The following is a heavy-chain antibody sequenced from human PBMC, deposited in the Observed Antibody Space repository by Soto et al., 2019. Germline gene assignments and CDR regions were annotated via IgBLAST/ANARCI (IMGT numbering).Heavy chain of an antibody. V-gene: IGHV6-1*01. D-gene: IGHD2-2*01. CDR3: ARQGYQLLSWDLTYYYYYGMDV. CDR1: GDSVSSNSAA. CDR2: TYYRSKWYN. J-gene: IGHJ6*02. Sequence: TLSLTCAISGDSVSSNSAAWNWIRQSPSRGLEWLGRTYYRSKWYNDYAVSVKSRITINPDTSKNQFSLQLNSVTPEDTAVYYCARQGYQLLSWDLTYYYYYGMDVWGQGTTVTVSS.